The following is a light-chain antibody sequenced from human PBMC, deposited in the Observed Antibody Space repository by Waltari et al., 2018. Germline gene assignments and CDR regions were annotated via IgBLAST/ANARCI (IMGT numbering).Light chain of an antibody. J-gene: IGKJ5*01. CDR1: QHIKTW. Sequence: DIRVTQSPSSLSASVGDTVTITCRASQHIKTWLAWFQQKPQRAPKSLIYAASVLHPGVPSRFSGSLSGPNFTLTITDLQPEDFGTYYCQQYDTYPITFGQGTRMDI. CDR2: AAS. CDR3: QQYDTYPIT. V-gene: IGKV1D-16*01.